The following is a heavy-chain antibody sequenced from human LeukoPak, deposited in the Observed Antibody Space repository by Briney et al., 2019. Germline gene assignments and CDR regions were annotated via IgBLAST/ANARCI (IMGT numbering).Heavy chain of an antibody. CDR3: ARAHCSSTSCYNDFGVVISPYYYYYMDV. Sequence: GGSLRLYCAASGFSLSGHYMDWVRQAPGKGLEWVGRIRNKAKSYTTEYAASVKDRFIISRDDSKNSVYLQMNSLRAEDTAVYYCARAHCSSTSCYNDFGVVISPYYYYYMDVWGKGTTVTVSS. CDR1: GFSLSGHY. J-gene: IGHJ6*03. CDR2: IRNKAKSYTT. V-gene: IGHV3-72*01. D-gene: IGHD2-2*02.